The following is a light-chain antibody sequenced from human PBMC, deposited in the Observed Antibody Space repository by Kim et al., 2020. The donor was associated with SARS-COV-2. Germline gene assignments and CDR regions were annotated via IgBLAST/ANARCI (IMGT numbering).Light chain of an antibody. CDR3: QAWDSSTGV. CDR1: KLGDKY. J-gene: IGLJ2*01. V-gene: IGLV3-1*01. Sequence: VSPGQTASITCSGDKLGDKYACWYQQKPGQSPVLVIYQDSKRPSGIPERFSGSNSGNTATLTISGTQAMDEADYYCQAWDSSTGVFGGGTQLTVL. CDR2: QDS.